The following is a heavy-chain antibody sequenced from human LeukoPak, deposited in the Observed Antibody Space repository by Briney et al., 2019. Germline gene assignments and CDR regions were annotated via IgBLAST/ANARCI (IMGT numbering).Heavy chain of an antibody. D-gene: IGHD3-22*01. V-gene: IGHV4-30-2*01. CDR1: GGSISSGGYS. CDR2: IYHSGST. J-gene: IGHJ6*02. Sequence: SETLSLTCAVSGGSISSGGYSWSWIRQPPGKGLEWIGYIYHSGSTYYNPSLKSRVTISVDRSKNQFSLKLSSVTAADTAVYYCARVPAVSSGYRYYYYGMDVWGQGTTVTVSS. CDR3: ARVPAVSSGYRYYYYGMDV.